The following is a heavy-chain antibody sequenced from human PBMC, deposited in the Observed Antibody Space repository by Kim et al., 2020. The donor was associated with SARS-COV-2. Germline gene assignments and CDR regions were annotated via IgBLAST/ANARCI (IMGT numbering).Heavy chain of an antibody. J-gene: IGHJ6*02. V-gene: IGHV4-34*01. CDR1: GGSFSGYY. CDR3: ARVLITMVRGVIYYYYGMDV. Sequence: SETLSLTCAVYGGSFSGYYWSWIRQPPGKGLEWIGEINHSGSTNYNPSLKSRVTISVDTSKNQFSLKLSSVTAADTAVYYCARVLITMVRGVIYYYYGMDVWGQGTTVTVSS. CDR2: INHSGST. D-gene: IGHD3-10*01.